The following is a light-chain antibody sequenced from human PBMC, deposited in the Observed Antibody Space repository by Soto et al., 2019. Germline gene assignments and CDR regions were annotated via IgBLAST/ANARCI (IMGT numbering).Light chain of an antibody. CDR3: QQLHDYPIT. V-gene: IGKV3-20*01. CDR1: QSVSNNY. Sequence: DIVLLLSPRTLSLSPGERATLSCRASQSVSNNYLAWYQQKPGQAPRLLIYGTSTRATGVPDRFSGSGSGTDFTLTISSLQPEDFATYYCQQLHDYPITFGQGTLLEIK. CDR2: GTS. J-gene: IGKJ5*01.